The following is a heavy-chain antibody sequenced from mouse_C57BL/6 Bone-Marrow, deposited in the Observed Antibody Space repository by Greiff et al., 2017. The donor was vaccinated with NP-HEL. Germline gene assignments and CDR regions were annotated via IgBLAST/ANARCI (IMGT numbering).Heavy chain of an antibody. V-gene: IGHV1-50*01. CDR3: ARKADDGYLLCAY. CDR2: IDPSDSYT. Sequence: QVQLKQPGAELVKPGASVKLSCKASGYTFTSYWMQWVKQRPGQGLEWIGEIDPSDSYTNYNQKFKGKATLTVDTSSSTAYMQLSSLTSEDSAVYYYARKADDGYLLCAYWGQGTLVTVSA. J-gene: IGHJ3*01. CDR1: GYTFTSYW. D-gene: IGHD2-3*01.